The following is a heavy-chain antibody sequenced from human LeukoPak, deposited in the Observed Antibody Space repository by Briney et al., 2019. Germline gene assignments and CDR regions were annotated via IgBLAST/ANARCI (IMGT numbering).Heavy chain of an antibody. J-gene: IGHJ6*03. D-gene: IGHD6-19*01. CDR2: IKQDGSEK. CDR3: ARAIAVAGSYYYYMDV. V-gene: IGHV3-7*04. Sequence: GGSLRLSCAASGFTFSSYWMSWVRQAPGKGLEWVANIKQDGSEKYYVDSVKGRFTISRDNAKNSLYLQMNSLRAEDTAVYYCARAIAVAGSYYYYMDVWGKGTTVTVSS. CDR1: GFTFSSYW.